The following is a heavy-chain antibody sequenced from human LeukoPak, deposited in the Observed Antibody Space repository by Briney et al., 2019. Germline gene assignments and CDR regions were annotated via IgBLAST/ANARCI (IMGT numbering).Heavy chain of an antibody. V-gene: IGHV3-23*01. J-gene: IGHJ4*02. CDR2: ISGSGGTT. D-gene: IGHD2-2*02. CDR3: AKEPATAIRLIDY. Sequence: PGGSLRLSCGASGFTFSSYAMSWVRQAPGKGLEWVSGISGSGGTTHYADSVKGRFTISRDNSKNTLSLQMNSLRAEDTAVYYCAKEPATAIRLIDYWGQGALVTVSS. CDR1: GFTFSSYA.